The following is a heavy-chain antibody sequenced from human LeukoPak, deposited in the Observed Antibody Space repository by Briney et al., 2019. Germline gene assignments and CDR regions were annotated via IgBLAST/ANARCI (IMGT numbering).Heavy chain of an antibody. CDR1: GFSFSSYG. J-gene: IGHJ4*02. CDR2: IWYDGSDK. CDR3: ARDMGRAWYGPPDY. Sequence: PGGSLRLSCAASGFSFSSYGMHWVRQGPGKGLEWVAVIWYDGSDKYYADSVKGRFTISRDNSKNTLYLQMNSLRAEDTAVYFCARDMGRAWYGPPDYWGQGTLVTVSS. V-gene: IGHV3-33*01. D-gene: IGHD6-13*01.